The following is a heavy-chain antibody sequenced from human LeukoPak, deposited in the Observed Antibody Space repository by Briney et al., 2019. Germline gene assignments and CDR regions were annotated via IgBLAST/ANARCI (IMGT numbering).Heavy chain of an antibody. J-gene: IGHJ4*02. CDR1: GFTFRNYG. Sequence: PGGSLRLSCAASGFTFRNYGMHWVRQAPGKGLEWVAVISFDGTNKYYADSVKGRFTISRDNSKNTLYLQLNSLRAEDTAVFYCAKVDTGNYQGIEFWGQGTLVTVSS. D-gene: IGHD3-9*01. CDR3: AKVDTGNYQGIEF. CDR2: ISFDGTNK. V-gene: IGHV3-30*18.